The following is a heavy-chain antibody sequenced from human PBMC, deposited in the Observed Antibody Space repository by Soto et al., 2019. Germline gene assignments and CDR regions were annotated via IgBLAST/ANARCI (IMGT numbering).Heavy chain of an antibody. Sequence: PGGSLRLSCAASGFTFSDYYMSWIRQAPGKGLEWVSFISRSGTDTRYADSVRGRFTISRDNAKNSLYLQIDSLGVEDTAVYYCATPYYFNHWGPGTLVPVSS. D-gene: IGHD3-16*01. CDR1: GFTFSDYY. J-gene: IGHJ1*01. CDR2: ISRSGTDT. V-gene: IGHV3-11*06. CDR3: ATPYYFNH.